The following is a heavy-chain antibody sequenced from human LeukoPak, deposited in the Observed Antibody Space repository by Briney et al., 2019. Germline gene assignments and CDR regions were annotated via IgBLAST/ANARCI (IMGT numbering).Heavy chain of an antibody. D-gene: IGHD6-6*01. CDR3: ARGTIAARPRDYFDY. CDR1: GGTFSSYA. Sequence: ASVKVSCKASGGTFSSYAISWVRQAPGQGLEWMGGIIPIFGTANYAQKFQGRVTITADESTSTAYMELSSLRSEDTAVYYCARGTIAARPRDYFDYWGQGTLVTVSS. J-gene: IGHJ4*02. V-gene: IGHV1-69*13. CDR2: IIPIFGTA.